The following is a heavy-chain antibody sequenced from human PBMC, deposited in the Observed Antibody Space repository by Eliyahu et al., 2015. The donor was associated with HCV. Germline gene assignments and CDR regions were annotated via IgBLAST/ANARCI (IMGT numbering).Heavy chain of an antibody. CDR3: ARSHLGDLPSTLVDAFDV. Sequence: QVTLRESGPALVKPTETLTLTCSFSGFSLXTXGXCVSWXRQSPGKALEWLALIDWDDDKYYSTSLKTRLTISRDTSKNQVVFAMTNMDPVDTATYYCARSHLGDLPSTLVDAFDVWGQGTMVTVSS. V-gene: IGHV2-70*01. CDR2: IDWDDDK. D-gene: IGHD3-16*01. J-gene: IGHJ3*01. CDR1: GFSLXTXGXC.